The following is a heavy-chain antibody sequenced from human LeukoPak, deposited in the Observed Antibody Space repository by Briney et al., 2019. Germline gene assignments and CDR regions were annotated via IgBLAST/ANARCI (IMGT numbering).Heavy chain of an antibody. CDR3: AKVLNSGSLYYGMDV. D-gene: IGHD3-10*01. CDR2: ISYDGSNK. V-gene: IGHV3-30*18. Sequence: PGGSLRLSCAASGFTFSSYGMHWVRQAPGKGLEWVAVISYDGSNKYYADSVKGRFTISRDNSKNTLYLQMNSLRAEDTAVYYCAKVLNSGSLYYGMDVWGQGTTVTVSS. CDR1: GFTFSSYG. J-gene: IGHJ6*02.